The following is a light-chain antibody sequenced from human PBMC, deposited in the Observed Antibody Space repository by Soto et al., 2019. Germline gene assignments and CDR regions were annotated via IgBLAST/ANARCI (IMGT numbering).Light chain of an antibody. CDR1: QVISNY. V-gene: IGKV1-9*01. CDR3: QYLNSFPLT. CDR2: LAS. J-gene: IGKJ4*01. Sequence: IQLTQSPSSLSASVGDRVTITCRASQVISNYLAWYQQKPGTAPKLLIYLASTLQGGVPSRFSGSGSGTDFSLTISSLPPEDVETYYCQYLNSFPLTFGGGTQVEIK.